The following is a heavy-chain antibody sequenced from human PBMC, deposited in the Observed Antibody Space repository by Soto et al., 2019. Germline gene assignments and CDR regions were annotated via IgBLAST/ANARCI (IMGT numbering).Heavy chain of an antibody. D-gene: IGHD3-10*01. J-gene: IGHJ6*02. Sequence: SVKVSCKASGGSFMSQAISWVRQAPGQGPEWMGGIIPFSGTVTYTERFQGRLTLTADEPTKTAYMELGSLRSEDTAVYYCARGSYDSYAGFFGMAVWGQGTTVTVS. V-gene: IGHV1-69*13. CDR3: ARGSYDSYAGFFGMAV. CDR1: GGSFMSQA. CDR2: IIPFSGTV.